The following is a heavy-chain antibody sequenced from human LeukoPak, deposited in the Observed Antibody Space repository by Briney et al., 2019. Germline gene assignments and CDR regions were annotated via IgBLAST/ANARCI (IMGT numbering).Heavy chain of an antibody. CDR2: ISSSSGFT. D-gene: IGHD3-16*01. CDR1: GFTFSDYY. Sequence: GGSLRLSCAASGFTFSDYYMSWIRQAPGKGLEWISYISSSSGFTNYADSVKGRFTISRDNAMNTLYLQMNSLRAEDTAVYYCARGGQDDYSDYWGQGTLVTVSS. CDR3: ARGGQDDYSDY. V-gene: IGHV3-11*06. J-gene: IGHJ4*02.